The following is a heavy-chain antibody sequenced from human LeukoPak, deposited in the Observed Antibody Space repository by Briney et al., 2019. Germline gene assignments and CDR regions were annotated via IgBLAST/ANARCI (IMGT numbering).Heavy chain of an antibody. D-gene: IGHD5-18*01. Sequence: PSETLSLTCAVYGGSFSGYYWSWIRQPPGRGLEWIGEINHSGSTNYNPSLKSRVTMSVDTSKNQFSLKLSSVTAADTAVYYCARVVGTAMVIFDYWGQGTLVTVSS. CDR2: INHSGST. J-gene: IGHJ4*02. V-gene: IGHV4-34*01. CDR3: ARVVGTAMVIFDY. CDR1: GGSFSGYY.